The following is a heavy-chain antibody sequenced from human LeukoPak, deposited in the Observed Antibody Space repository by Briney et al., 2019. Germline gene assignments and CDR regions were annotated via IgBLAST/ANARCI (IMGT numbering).Heavy chain of an antibody. D-gene: IGHD3-22*01. J-gene: IGHJ3*02. V-gene: IGHV4-39*01. CDR3: ARQDRIVVVITIPDAFDI. CDR2: IYYSGST. CDR1: GGPISSSSYY. Sequence: SETLSLTCTVSGGPISSSSYYWGWIRQPPGKGLEWIGSIYYSGSTYYNPSLKSRVTISVDTSKNQFSLKLSSVTAADTAVYYCARQDRIVVVITIPDAFDIRGQGTMVTVSS.